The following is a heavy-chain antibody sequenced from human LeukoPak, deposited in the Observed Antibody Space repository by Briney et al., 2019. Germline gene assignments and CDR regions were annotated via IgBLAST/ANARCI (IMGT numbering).Heavy chain of an antibody. V-gene: IGHV1-2*02. J-gene: IGHJ5*02. CDR3: ARSELAYCGGDCYDWFDP. CDR2: LNHHSGGT. D-gene: IGHD2-21*02. CDR1: GYTFTGYY. Sequence: SVKVSCKASGYTFTGYYMHLVRQAPGQGLEWMGWLNHHSGGTNYAQKFQGRVTMTRDTSISTAYMELSRLRSDDTAVYYCARSELAYCGGDCYDWFDPWGQGTLVTVSS.